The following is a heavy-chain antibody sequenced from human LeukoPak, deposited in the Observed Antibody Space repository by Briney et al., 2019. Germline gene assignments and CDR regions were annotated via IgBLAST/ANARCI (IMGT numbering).Heavy chain of an antibody. CDR2: ISYSGST. J-gene: IGHJ4*02. CDR1: GGSISISSYY. Sequence: SETLSLTCSVSGGSISISSYYWGWIRQPPGKGLQWIGSISYSGSTYYNPSLKSRVTISVDTSKNHFSLNLSPVTAADTAVYYCARHVYCSSLSCPFFNYWGQGSLVTVSS. V-gene: IGHV4-39*01. D-gene: IGHD2-2*01. CDR3: ARHVYCSSLSCPFFNY.